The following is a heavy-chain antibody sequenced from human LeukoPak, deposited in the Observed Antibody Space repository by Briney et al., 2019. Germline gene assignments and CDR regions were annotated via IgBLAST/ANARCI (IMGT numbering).Heavy chain of an antibody. J-gene: IGHJ4*02. CDR3: ATDVGGGYFDY. CDR2: IKGDESEK. V-gene: IGHV3-7*01. Sequence: TGGSLRLSCIASGFKFSSSWMSWLRQAPGKGLEWVANIKGDESEKSFADSVRGRFTISRDNAENSLYLQMNNLRAEDTAVYFCATDVGGGYFDYWGQGALVTVSS. CDR1: GFKFSSSW. D-gene: IGHD3-16*01.